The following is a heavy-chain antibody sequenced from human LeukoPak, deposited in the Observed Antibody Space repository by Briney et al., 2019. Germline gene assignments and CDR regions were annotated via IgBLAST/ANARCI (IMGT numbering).Heavy chain of an antibody. CDR3: ARARSHIVVVTAIPYLDY. J-gene: IGHJ4*02. D-gene: IGHD2-21*02. CDR1: GFTFSSYS. CDR2: ISSSSSYI. V-gene: IGHV3-21*01. Sequence: GGSLRLSCAASGFTFSSYSMDWVRQAPGKGLEWVSSISSSSSYIYYADSVKGRFTISRDNAKNSLYLQMNSLRAEDTAVYYCARARSHIVVVTAIPYLDYWGREPWSPSPQ.